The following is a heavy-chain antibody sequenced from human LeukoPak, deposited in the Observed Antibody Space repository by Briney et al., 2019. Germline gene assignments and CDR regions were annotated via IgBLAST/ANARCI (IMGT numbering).Heavy chain of an antibody. CDR1: GYSFTTYW. Sequence: GESLKISCKGSGYSFTTYWIGWVRQMPGKGLESMGIIYPGDSDTKYSPSFQGQVTISADRSISTAYLQWSSLKASDTAMYYCESGAGIAATGTYGAFDIWGQGTMVTVSS. CDR2: IYPGDSDT. V-gene: IGHV5-51*01. J-gene: IGHJ3*02. D-gene: IGHD6-13*01. CDR3: ESGAGIAATGTYGAFDI.